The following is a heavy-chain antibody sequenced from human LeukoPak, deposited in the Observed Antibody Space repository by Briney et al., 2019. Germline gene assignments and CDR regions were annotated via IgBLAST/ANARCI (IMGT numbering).Heavy chain of an antibody. CDR3: ARFSRITPGDWGDASDI. D-gene: IGHD2-21*02. CDR1: SGSFSNYF. CDR2: IDDGGNT. V-gene: IGHV4-34*01. J-gene: IGHJ3*02. Sequence: SETLSLTCSVYSGSFSNYFWSWIRQPPGKGLEWIGEIDDGGNTNYNPSLMSRVIVSMEKSKKQFSLVMRSVTAADTAVYYCARFSRITPGDWGDASDIWSQGTTVIVS.